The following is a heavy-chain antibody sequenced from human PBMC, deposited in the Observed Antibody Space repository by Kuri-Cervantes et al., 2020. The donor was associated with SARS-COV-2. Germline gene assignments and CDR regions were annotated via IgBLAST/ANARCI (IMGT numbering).Heavy chain of an antibody. CDR2: IKQDGSEK. J-gene: IGHJ3*02. CDR1: GFTFSSYW. Sequence: GESLKISCAASGFTFSSYWMSWVRQAPGKGLEWVANIKQDGSEKYYVDSVKGRFTISRDNAKNSLYLQMNSLRAEDTAVYYCASRKRSIAKPFAANDAFEIWGQGTMVTVSS. CDR3: ASRKRSIAKPFAANDAFEI. V-gene: IGHV3-7*03. D-gene: IGHD6-6*01.